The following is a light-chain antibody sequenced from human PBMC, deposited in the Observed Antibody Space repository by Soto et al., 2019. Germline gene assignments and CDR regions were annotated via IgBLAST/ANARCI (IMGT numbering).Light chain of an antibody. CDR3: QQSYTTPQT. CDR2: AAS. CDR1: QSISSY. Sequence: DIQMTQSPSSLSASVGDRVTITCRASQSISSYLNWYQQKPGKAPKLLIYAASNLQSGVPSRFSGSASGTDFTLTSRSLQPEDFATYSCQQSYTTPQTFDQGTKVEIK. V-gene: IGKV1-39*01. J-gene: IGKJ1*01.